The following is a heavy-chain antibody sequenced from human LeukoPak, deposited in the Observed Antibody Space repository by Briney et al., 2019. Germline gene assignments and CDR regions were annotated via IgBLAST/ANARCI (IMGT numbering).Heavy chain of an antibody. V-gene: IGHV4-59*08. D-gene: IGHD3-16*01. CDR2: ISFSGIT. CDR1: GGSISPYY. J-gene: IGHJ4*02. Sequence: SETLSLACTVSGGSISPYYWSWIRQPPGKGLEWLGHISFSGITHYNASLKSRVTMSVDTSRNHFSLIVSSVTAADTALYYCVRHAGGTTYDYWGQGTLVTVSS. CDR3: VRHAGGTTYDY.